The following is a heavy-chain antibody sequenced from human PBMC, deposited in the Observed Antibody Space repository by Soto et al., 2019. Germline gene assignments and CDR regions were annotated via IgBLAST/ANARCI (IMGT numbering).Heavy chain of an antibody. CDR3: ARDIVVVPTATSDPATPTTY. J-gene: IGHJ4*02. CDR1: GYSFTSYW. V-gene: IGHV5-10-1*01. CDR2: IVPSESYT. Sequence: GESLKISCKGSGYSFTSYWISWVRQMPGIGLEWMGGIVPSESYTYYSFSFQCPVTISADQSISTAYLQWSSLKASDTAMYYCARDIVVVPTATSDPATPTTYWRQGTLVTVSS. D-gene: IGHD2-2*01.